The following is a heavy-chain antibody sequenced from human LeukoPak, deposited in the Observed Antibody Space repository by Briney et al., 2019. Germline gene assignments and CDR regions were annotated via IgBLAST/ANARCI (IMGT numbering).Heavy chain of an antibody. CDR1: GYTFTSYG. CDR3: ASALDYYYGMDV. V-gene: IGHV1-18*01. D-gene: IGHD3-16*01. CDR2: ISAYSGDT. Sequence: ASVKVSCKASGYTFTSYGISWVRQAPGQGLEWMGWISAYSGDTNYAQKFQGRVTITADESTSTAYMELSSLRSEDTAVYYCASALDYYYGMDVWGQGTTVTVSS. J-gene: IGHJ6*02.